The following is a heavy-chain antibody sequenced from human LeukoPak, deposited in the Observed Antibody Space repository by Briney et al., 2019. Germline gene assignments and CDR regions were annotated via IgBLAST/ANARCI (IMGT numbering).Heavy chain of an antibody. Sequence: GGSLRLSCAASGFTFSSHGMHWVRQAPGKGLEWVAVISYDGSNKYYADSVKGRFTISRDNSKNTLYLQMNSLRAEDTAVYYCAKPLMTTVTVFDYWGQGTLVTVSS. CDR1: GFTFSSHG. CDR2: ISYDGSNK. CDR3: AKPLMTTVTVFDY. V-gene: IGHV3-30*18. D-gene: IGHD4-17*01. J-gene: IGHJ4*02.